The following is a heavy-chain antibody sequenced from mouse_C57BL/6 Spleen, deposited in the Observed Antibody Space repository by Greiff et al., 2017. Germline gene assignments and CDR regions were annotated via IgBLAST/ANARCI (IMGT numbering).Heavy chain of an antibody. CDR3: AKGDYGDY. V-gene: IGHV1-80*01. CDR2: IYPGDGDT. J-gene: IGHJ2*01. Sequence: VQLQQSGAELVKPGASVTISCKASGYAFSSYWMNWVKQRPGKGLEWIGQIYPGDGDTNYNAKFKGKATFTADKYSSTAYIQLSSLTSEDSTVYYDAKGDYGDYWGQGTTLTVSS. CDR1: GYAFSSYW.